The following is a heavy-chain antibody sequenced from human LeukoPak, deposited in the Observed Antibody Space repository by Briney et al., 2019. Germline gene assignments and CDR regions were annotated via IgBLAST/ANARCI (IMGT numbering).Heavy chain of an antibody. CDR2: IYPGDSDT. CDR3: ARITLYSSSSARYYYYYYMDV. CDR1: GYSFTSYW. J-gene: IGHJ6*03. V-gene: IGHV5-51*01. Sequence: GESLKISCKGSGYSFTSYWIGWVRQMPGKGPEWMGIIYPGDSDTRYSPSFQGQVTISADKSISTAYLQWSSLKASDTAMYYCARITLYSSSSARYYYYYYMDVWGKGTTVTVSS. D-gene: IGHD6-6*01.